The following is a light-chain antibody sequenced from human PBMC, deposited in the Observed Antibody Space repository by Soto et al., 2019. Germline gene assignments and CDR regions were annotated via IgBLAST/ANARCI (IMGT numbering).Light chain of an antibody. V-gene: IGLV2-8*01. Sequence: QSALTQPPSASGSPGQSVTISCAGTSVDVGGYNDVSWYQQHPGKSPKLMIYEVTKRPSGVPDRFSCSKSGNTSSLTVSGLQAEDEADYYCISYADPADVFGHGTQVTVL. CDR3: ISYADPADV. J-gene: IGLJ1*01. CDR1: SVDVGGYND. CDR2: EVT.